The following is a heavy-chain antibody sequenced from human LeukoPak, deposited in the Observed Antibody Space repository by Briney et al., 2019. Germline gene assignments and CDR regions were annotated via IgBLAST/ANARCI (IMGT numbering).Heavy chain of an antibody. Sequence: PGGSLRLSCAASAFTFDDYGMSWVRQAPGKGLEWVSGINWNGGSTGYADSVKGRFTISRDNAKNSPYLQMNSLRAEDTALYYCARAGDYGENDYWGQGTLVTVSS. CDR3: ARAGDYGENDY. J-gene: IGHJ4*02. CDR2: INWNGGST. CDR1: AFTFDDYG. D-gene: IGHD4-17*01. V-gene: IGHV3-20*04.